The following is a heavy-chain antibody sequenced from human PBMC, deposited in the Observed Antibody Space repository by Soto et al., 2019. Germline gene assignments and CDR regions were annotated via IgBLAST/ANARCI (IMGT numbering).Heavy chain of an antibody. D-gene: IGHD1-26*01. CDR1: GGSISGYY. CDR3: AIDSYYAKTTYYYYMDV. V-gene: IGHV4-59*01. Sequence: SETLSLTCTVSGGSISGYYWSWIRQPPGKGLEWIGYIYYTGSTNYSPSLKNRVTISVDTSKNQFSLKLSSVTTADTAVYYCAIDSYYAKTTYYYYMDVWGKGTTVTVSS. CDR2: IYYTGST. J-gene: IGHJ6*03.